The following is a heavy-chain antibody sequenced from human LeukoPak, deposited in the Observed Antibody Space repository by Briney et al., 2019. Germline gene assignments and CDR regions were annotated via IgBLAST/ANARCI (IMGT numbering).Heavy chain of an antibody. J-gene: IGHJ5*02. CDR2: INHSGST. CDR3: ARGTPGLLYLNWFDP. Sequence: SETPSLTCAVYGGSFSGYYWSWIRQPPGKGLEWIGEINHSGSTNYNPSLKSRVTISVDTSKNQFSLKLSSVTAADTAVYYCARGTPGLLYLNWFDPWGQGTLVTVSS. D-gene: IGHD2-2*02. CDR1: GGSFSGYY. V-gene: IGHV4-34*01.